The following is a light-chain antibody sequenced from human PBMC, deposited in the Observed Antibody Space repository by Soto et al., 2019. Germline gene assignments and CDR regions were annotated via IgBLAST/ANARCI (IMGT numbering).Light chain of an antibody. V-gene: IGKV3-20*01. CDR3: HQYDMSPPYT. Sequence: DMVLTQSPGTLSLSPGEIATLSCRASQSVSSSYLSWYQQKAGQAPRLLIYGASNKATGIPDRFSGSGSGTDFTLTISRLEPEDFAVYYCHQYDMSPPYTFGQGTKVDIK. J-gene: IGKJ2*01. CDR2: GAS. CDR1: QSVSSSY.